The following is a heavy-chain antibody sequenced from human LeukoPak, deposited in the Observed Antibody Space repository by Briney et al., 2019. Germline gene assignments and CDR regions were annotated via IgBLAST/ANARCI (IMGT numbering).Heavy chain of an antibody. CDR1: GGSISSSSCY. CDR3: ARRRYSGSYGYYYYYMDV. CDR2: IYYSGST. Sequence: PSETLSLTCTVSGGSISSSSCYWGWIRQPPGKGLEWIGSIYYSGSTYYNPSLKSRVTISVDTSKNQFSLKLSSVTAADTAVYYCARRRYSGSYGYYYYYMDVWGKGTTVTVSS. J-gene: IGHJ6*03. V-gene: IGHV4-39*01. D-gene: IGHD1-26*01.